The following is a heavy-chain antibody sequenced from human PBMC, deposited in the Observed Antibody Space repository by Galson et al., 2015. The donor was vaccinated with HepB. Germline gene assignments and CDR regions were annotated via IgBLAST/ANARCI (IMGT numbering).Heavy chain of an antibody. J-gene: IGHJ4*02. V-gene: IGHV3-30-3*01. D-gene: IGHD3-16*02. CDR2: ISYDGSNK. CDR3: AREGMITFGGVIVTRGFFDY. Sequence: SLRLSCAASGFTFSSYAMHWVRQAPGKGLEWVAVISYDGSNKYYADSVKGRFTISRDNSKNTLYLQMNSLRAEDTAVYYCAREGMITFGGVIVTRGFFDYWGQGTLVTVSS. CDR1: GFTFSSYA.